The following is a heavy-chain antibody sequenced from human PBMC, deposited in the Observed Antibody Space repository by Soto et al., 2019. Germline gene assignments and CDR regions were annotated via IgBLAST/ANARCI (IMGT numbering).Heavy chain of an antibody. CDR3: AIATNDRTYDCDY. Sequence: EVQLLESGGDLVQPRGSLRLSCAAPGLTFDSFAMTWVRQAPGTGLEWVSALSGVGNATNYADSVKGRLTISRDNSKNTLYLQINSLIPEDTAVYYCAIATNDRTYDCDYWGQGTPVTVSS. CDR1: GLTFDSFA. J-gene: IGHJ4*02. V-gene: IGHV3-23*01. CDR2: LSGVGNAT.